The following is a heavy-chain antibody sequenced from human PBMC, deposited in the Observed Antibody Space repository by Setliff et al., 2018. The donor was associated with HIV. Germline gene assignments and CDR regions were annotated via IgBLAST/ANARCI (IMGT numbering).Heavy chain of an antibody. V-gene: IGHV4-31*03. J-gene: IGHJ6*03. CDR1: GGSISSGGYY. CDR2: IYYSGST. D-gene: IGHD3-3*01. CDR3: ARHYNFWSGYSRYYNMDV. Sequence: SETLSLTCIVSGGSISSGGYYWSWIRQHPGKGLEWIGYIYYSGSTYYNPSLKSRVTISVDTSKNQFSLKVTSVTAADTAVYYCARHYNFWSGYSRYYNMDVWGKGTTVTSP.